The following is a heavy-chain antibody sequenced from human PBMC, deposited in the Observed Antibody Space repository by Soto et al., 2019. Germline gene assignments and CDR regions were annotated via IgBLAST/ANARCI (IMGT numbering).Heavy chain of an antibody. V-gene: IGHV5-51*01. CDR3: ARPGLTASSSFDY. CDR1: GYSFTSYW. Sequence: ECLKLSCTGSGYSFTSYWIGLVRQMPGKGLECMGIIYPDDSDTKYSPSFQGQVTISADKSINTAYLQWSSLKASDSAMYYCARPGLTASSSFDYWGQGTLVTVSS. J-gene: IGHJ4*02. CDR2: IYPDDSDT. D-gene: IGHD6-6*01.